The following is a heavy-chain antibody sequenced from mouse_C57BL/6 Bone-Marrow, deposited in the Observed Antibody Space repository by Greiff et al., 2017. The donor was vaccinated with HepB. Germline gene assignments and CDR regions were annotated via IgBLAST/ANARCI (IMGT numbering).Heavy chain of an antibody. V-gene: IGHV1-55*01. CDR2: IYPGSGST. J-gene: IGHJ4*01. CDR1: GYTFTSYW. D-gene: IGHD2-5*01. CDR3: ARWDYSNYGAMDY. Sequence: VKLQQPGAELVKPGASVKMSCKASGYTFTSYWITWVKQRPGQGLEWIGDIYPGSGSTNYNEKFKSKATLTVDTSSSTAYMQLSSLTSEDSAVYYCARWDYSNYGAMDYWGQGTSVTVSS.